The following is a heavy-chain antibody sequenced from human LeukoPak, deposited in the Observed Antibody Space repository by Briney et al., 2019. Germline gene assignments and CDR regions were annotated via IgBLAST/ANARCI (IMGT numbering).Heavy chain of an antibody. D-gene: IGHD1-26*01. CDR1: GGTFSSYA. Sequence: SVKVSCKASGGTFSSYAISWVRQAPGQGLEWMGGIIPIFGTANYAQKFQGRVTITADESTSTAYMELSSLRSEDTAVYYCARDVPRKGSPLLPMPRAFDIWGQGTMVTVSS. V-gene: IGHV1-69*13. CDR3: ARDVPRKGSPLLPMPRAFDI. CDR2: IIPIFGTA. J-gene: IGHJ3*02.